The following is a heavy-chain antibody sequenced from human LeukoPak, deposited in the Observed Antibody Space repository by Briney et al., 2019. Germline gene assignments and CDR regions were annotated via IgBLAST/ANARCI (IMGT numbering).Heavy chain of an antibody. Sequence: AGRSLRLSCAASGFTFSSYGMHWVRQAPGKGLEWVAVISYDGSNKYYADSVKGRFTISRDNSKNTLYLQMNSLRAEDMAVYYCAKEGEVVPAAIDNYYYYYGMDVWGQGTTVTVSS. CDR3: AKEGEVVPAAIDNYYYYYGMDV. CDR2: ISYDGSNK. CDR1: GFTFSSYG. J-gene: IGHJ6*02. V-gene: IGHV3-30*18. D-gene: IGHD2-2*01.